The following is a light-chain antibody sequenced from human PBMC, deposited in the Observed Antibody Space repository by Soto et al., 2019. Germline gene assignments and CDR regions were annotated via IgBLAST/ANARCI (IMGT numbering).Light chain of an antibody. CDR1: KLGDKY. CDR3: QAWDSSTLV. Sequence: SYELTQPPSVSVSPGQTASITCSGDKLGDKYACWYQQKPGQSPVVVIYQDTKRPSGIPERFSGSNSGNTATLTISGTQAIDEADYYCQAWDSSTLVFGGGTKVTVL. CDR2: QDT. V-gene: IGLV3-1*01. J-gene: IGLJ2*01.